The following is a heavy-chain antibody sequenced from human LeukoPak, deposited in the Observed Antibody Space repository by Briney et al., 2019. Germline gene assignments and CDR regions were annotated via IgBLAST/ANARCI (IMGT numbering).Heavy chain of an antibody. CDR3: ARGLWFGDENPPYFDY. D-gene: IGHD3-10*01. CDR2: IYTSEST. CDR1: GGSISSSNYY. J-gene: IGHJ4*02. Sequence: SETLSLTCTVSGGSISSSNYYWGWIRQPAGKGLEWIGRIYTSESTNYNPSLKSRVTISVDTSRNQFSLKLSSVTAADTAVYYCARGLWFGDENPPYFDYWGQGILVTVSS. V-gene: IGHV4-61*02.